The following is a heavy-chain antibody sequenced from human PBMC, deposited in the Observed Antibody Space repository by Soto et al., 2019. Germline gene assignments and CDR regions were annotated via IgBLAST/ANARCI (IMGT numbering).Heavy chain of an antibody. V-gene: IGHV3-7*03. J-gene: IGHJ6*02. CDR3: ARDLGTNFGVVAYYYYYGMDV. CDR1: GFTFSSYW. Sequence: GGSLRLSCAASGFTFSSYWMSWVRQAPGKGLEWVANIKQDGSEKYYVDSVKGRFTISRDNAKNSLYLQMNSLRAEDTAVYYCARDLGTNFGVVAYYYYYGMDVWGQGTTVTVSS. D-gene: IGHD3-3*01. CDR2: IKQDGSEK.